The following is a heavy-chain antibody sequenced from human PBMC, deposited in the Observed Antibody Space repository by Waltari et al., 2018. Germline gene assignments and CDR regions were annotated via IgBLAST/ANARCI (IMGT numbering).Heavy chain of an antibody. D-gene: IGHD6-6*01. V-gene: IGHV4-39*01. J-gene: IGHJ5*02. CDR1: GGSISSSSYY. CDR3: ARGKSGAARPLWFDP. CDR2: FYYSGRT. Sequence: QLQLQESGPGLVKPSETLSLTCTVSGGSISSSSYYWGWIRQPPGKGLECFGSFYYSGRTYYNPSLKSRVTISVDTSKNQFSLKLSSVTAADTAVYYCARGKSGAARPLWFDPWGQGTLVTVSS.